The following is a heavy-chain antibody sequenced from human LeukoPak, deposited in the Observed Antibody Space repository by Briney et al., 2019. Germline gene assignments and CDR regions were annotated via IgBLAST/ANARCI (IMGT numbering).Heavy chain of an antibody. D-gene: IGHD2-2*01. CDR1: GHTFTSYG. CDR3: ARDCSSTSCYNGMDV. CDR2: ISTYSGNT. V-gene: IGHV1-18*01. J-gene: IGHJ6*02. Sequence: ASVKVSCKASGHTFTSYGISWVRQAPGQGLEWMGWISTYSGNTNYAQKLQGRVTMTTDTSTSTAYMELRSLRSDDTAMYYCARDCSSTSCYNGMDVWGQGTTVTISS.